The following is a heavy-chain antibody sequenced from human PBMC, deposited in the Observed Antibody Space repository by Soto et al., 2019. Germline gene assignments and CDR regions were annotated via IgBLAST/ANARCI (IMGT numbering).Heavy chain of an antibody. J-gene: IGHJ6*02. CDR2: ISSSSSYI. Sequence: PGGSLRLSCAASGFTFSSYSMNWVRQAPGKGLEWVSSISSSSSYIYYADSVKGRFTISRDNAKNSLYLQMNSLRAEDTAVYYCAREKGYCSGGSCYSEGGGYGMDVWGQGTTVTVSS. V-gene: IGHV3-21*01. CDR3: AREKGYCSGGSCYSEGGGYGMDV. CDR1: GFTFSSYS. D-gene: IGHD2-15*01.